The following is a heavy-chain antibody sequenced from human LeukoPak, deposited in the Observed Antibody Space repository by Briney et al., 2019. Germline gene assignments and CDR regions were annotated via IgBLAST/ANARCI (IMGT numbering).Heavy chain of an antibody. Sequence: GGSLRLSCAASGFTFSSYAMSRVRQAPGKGLEWVAVISYDGSNKYYADSVKGRFTISRDNSKNTLYLQMNSLRAEDTAVYFCAKGSAAGRPYYFDYWGQGTLVTVSS. J-gene: IGHJ4*02. CDR3: AKGSAAGRPYYFDY. CDR1: GFTFSSYA. V-gene: IGHV3-30*18. D-gene: IGHD6-25*01. CDR2: ISYDGSNK.